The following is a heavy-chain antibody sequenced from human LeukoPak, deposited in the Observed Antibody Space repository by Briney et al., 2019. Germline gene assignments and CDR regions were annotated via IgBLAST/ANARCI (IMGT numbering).Heavy chain of an antibody. CDR1: GLTVTNNY. CDR2: LYSNGDT. J-gene: IGHJ4*02. V-gene: IGHV3-66*01. CDR3: TYGDYPLTY. D-gene: IGHD4-17*01. Sequence: GGSLRVSCAASGLTVTNNYWHWVRQPPGKGPEWISLLYSNGDTKYADSVKGRFTFSRDNSKNTLYPQMNGLRAEDTAVYYCTYGDYPLTYWGQGTLVSVSS.